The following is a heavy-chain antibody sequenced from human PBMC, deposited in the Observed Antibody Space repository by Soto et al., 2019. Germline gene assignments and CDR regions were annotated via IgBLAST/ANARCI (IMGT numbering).Heavy chain of an antibody. V-gene: IGHV2-70*17. D-gene: IGHD3-10*01. J-gene: IGHJ4*02. CDR2: IDWDDDK. Sequence: SGPTLVNPTQTLTLTCTFSGFSLTTSGMCVSWIRQPPGKALEWLGRIDWDDDKFYSPSLKTRVTISRDTSEKQVVLTMANTDPVDTGTYYCARTRFGSGSYLIDYWGQ. CDR3: ARTRFGSGSYLIDY. CDR1: GFSLTTSGMC.